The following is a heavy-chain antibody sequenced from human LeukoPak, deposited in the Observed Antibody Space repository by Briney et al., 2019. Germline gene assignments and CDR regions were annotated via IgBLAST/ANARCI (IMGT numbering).Heavy chain of an antibody. CDR2: ISSGSLHM. V-gene: IGHV3-21*01. D-gene: IGHD3-10*01. CDR1: GFFFSSYG. Sequence: GGSLRLSCTASGFFFSSYGVNWVRQAPGKGLEWVSSISSGSLHMYYADSVKGRFTISRDNAKSSLYLEMNSLRAEDTAVYYCYASGTYYNDYWGQGTLVTVSS. J-gene: IGHJ4*02. CDR3: YASGTYYNDY.